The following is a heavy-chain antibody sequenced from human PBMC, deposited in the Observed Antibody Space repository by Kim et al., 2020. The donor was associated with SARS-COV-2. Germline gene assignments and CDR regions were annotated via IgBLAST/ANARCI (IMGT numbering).Heavy chain of an antibody. CDR3: ARVGPYYYDSSGYY. CDR2: IYYSGST. D-gene: IGHD3-22*01. CDR1: GGSISSSSYY. Sequence: SETLSLTYTVSGGSISSSSYYWGWIRQPPGKGLEWIGSIYYSGSTYYNPSLKSRVTISVDTSKNQFSLKLSSVTAADTAVYYCARVGPYYYDSSGYYWGQGTLVTVSS. J-gene: IGHJ4*02. V-gene: IGHV4-39*07.